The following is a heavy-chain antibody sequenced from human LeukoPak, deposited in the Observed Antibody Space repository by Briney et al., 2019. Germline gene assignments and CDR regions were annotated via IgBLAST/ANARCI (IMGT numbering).Heavy chain of an antibody. Sequence: ASVRVSCKASGYTFTGYYMHWVRQAPGQGLEWMGWINANSGGTNYAQKFQGRVTMTRDTSIRIVYMELSSLRSDDTAVYYCANLREDYCGQGTLVTVSS. CDR3: ANLREDY. J-gene: IGHJ4*02. V-gene: IGHV1-2*02. CDR1: GYTFTGYY. CDR2: INANSGGT.